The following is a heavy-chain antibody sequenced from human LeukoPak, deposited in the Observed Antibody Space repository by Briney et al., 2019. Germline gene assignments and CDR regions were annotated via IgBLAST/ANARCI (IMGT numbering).Heavy chain of an antibody. Sequence: PSETLSLTCAVYGGSFSGYYWSWIRQPPGKGLEWIGEINHSGSTNYNPSLKSRVTISVDTSKNQFSLKLSSVTAADTAVYYCARARDGLNWFDPWSQGTLVTVSS. J-gene: IGHJ5*02. V-gene: IGHV4-34*01. CDR2: INHSGST. CDR3: ARARDGLNWFDP. CDR1: GGSFSGYY. D-gene: IGHD2-21*01.